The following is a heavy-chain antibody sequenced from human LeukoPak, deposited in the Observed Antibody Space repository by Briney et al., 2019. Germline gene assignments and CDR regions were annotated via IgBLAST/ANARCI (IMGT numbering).Heavy chain of an antibody. CDR1: GYTSTGYY. CDR3: ARDSGRLVWFGELLPEDNWFDP. V-gene: IGHV1-18*04. J-gene: IGHJ5*02. D-gene: IGHD3-10*01. Sequence: ASVKVSCKASGYTSTGYYMHWVRQAPGQGLEWMGWISAYNGNTNYAQKLQGRVTMTTDTSTSTAYMELSSLRSEDTAVYYCARDSGRLVWFGELLPEDNWFDPWGQGTLVTVSS. CDR2: ISAYNGNT.